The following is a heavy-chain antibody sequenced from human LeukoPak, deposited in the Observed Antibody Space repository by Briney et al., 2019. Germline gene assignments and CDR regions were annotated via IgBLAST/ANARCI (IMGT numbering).Heavy chain of an antibody. CDR2: IYYSGST. CDR3: AIAVAGLYFDY. V-gene: IGHV4-34*01. CDR1: GGSFSGYY. D-gene: IGHD6-19*01. Sequence: PSETLSLTCAVYGGSFSGYYWSWIRQPPGKGLEWIGSIYYSGSTYYNPSLKSRVTISVDTSKNQFSLKLSSVTAADTAVYYCAIAVAGLYFDYWGQGTLVTVSS. J-gene: IGHJ4*02.